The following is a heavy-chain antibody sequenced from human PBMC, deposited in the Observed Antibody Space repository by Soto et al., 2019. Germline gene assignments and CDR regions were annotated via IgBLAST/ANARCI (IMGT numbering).Heavy chain of an antibody. CDR3: ARDKGDGSGSYYGY. J-gene: IGHJ4*02. Sequence: QVQLVQSGAEVKKPGASVKVSCKASGYTFSSYGISWVRQAPGQGLEWMGWISAYNGNTNYAQKLQGRVTMTTDTSTSTDYMDLRSLRSDDTAIYYCARDKGDGSGSYYGYWGQGTLVTVSS. CDR1: GYTFSSYG. D-gene: IGHD3-10*01. V-gene: IGHV1-18*01. CDR2: ISAYNGNT.